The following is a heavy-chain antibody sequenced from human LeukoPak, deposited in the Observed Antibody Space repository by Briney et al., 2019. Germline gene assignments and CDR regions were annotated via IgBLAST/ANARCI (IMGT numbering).Heavy chain of an antibody. CDR1: GFAFSSYA. CDR2: ISYDGSNK. V-gene: IGHV3-30*04. J-gene: IGHJ4*02. CDR3: AREGSRGLDY. D-gene: IGHD1-26*01. Sequence: GGSLRLSCAASGFAFSSYAMHWVRQAPGKGLEWVAVISYDGSNKYYADSVKGRFTISRDNSKNTLYLQMNSLRAEDTAGYYCAREGSRGLDYWGQGTLVTVSS.